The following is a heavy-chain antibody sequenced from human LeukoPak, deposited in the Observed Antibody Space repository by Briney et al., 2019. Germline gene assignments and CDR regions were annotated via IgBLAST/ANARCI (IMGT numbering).Heavy chain of an antibody. CDR1: GFTFSSYA. J-gene: IGHJ4*02. CDR2: IWYDGSNK. V-gene: IGHV3-30*04. D-gene: IGHD3-10*01. CDR3: ARDIVIGEQSVLDY. Sequence: PGGSLRLSCAASGFTFSSYAMHWVRKAPGKGLEWVAVIWYDGSNKYYADSVKGRFTISRDNSKNTLYLQMNSLRAEDTAVYYCARDIVIGEQSVLDYWGQGTLVTVSS.